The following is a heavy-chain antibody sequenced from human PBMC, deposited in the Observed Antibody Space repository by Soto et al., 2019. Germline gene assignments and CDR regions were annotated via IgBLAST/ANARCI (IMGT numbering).Heavy chain of an antibody. V-gene: IGHV1-3*01. D-gene: IGHD6-13*01. CDR1: GYTFTSYA. Sequence: ASVKVSCKASGYTFTSYAMHWVRQAPGQRLEWMGWINAGNGNTKYSQKFQGRVTITRDTSASTAYMELSSLRSEDTAVYYCARVPKYSSSWYRLYYFDYWGQGTLVTVSS. CDR2: INAGNGNT. J-gene: IGHJ4*02. CDR3: ARVPKYSSSWYRLYYFDY.